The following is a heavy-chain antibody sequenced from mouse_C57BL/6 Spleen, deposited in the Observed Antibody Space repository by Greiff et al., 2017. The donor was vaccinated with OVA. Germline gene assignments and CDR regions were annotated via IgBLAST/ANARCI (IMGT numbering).Heavy chain of an antibody. D-gene: IGHD1-1*01. Sequence: VKLQQPGAELVRPGSSVKLSCKASGYTFTSYWMHWVKQRPIQGLEWIGNIDPSDSETHYNQKFKDKATLTVDKSSSTAYMQLSSLTSEDSAVYYCARPYYYGSSYDYYAMDYWGQGTSVTVSS. CDR3: ARPYYYGSSYDYYAMDY. V-gene: IGHV1-52*01. CDR1: GYTFTSYW. CDR2: IDPSDSET. J-gene: IGHJ4*01.